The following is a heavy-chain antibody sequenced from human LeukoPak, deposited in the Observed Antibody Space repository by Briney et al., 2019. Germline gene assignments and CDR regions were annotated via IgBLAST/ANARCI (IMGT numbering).Heavy chain of an antibody. CDR1: GFTFSDYY. CDR2: ISSSGSTI. D-gene: IGHD5-24*01. Sequence: GGSLRLSCAASGFTFSDYYMSWIRQAPGKGLEWVSYISSSGSTIYYADSVKGRFTISGDKAKNSLYLQMNSLRVEDTAVYYCARDYKYAFDNWGQGILVTVSS. CDR3: ARDYKYAFDN. J-gene: IGHJ4*02. V-gene: IGHV3-11*04.